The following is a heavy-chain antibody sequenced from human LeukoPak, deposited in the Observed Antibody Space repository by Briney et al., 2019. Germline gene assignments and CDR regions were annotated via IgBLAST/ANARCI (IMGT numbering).Heavy chain of an antibody. CDR1: GGSISSGDYS. Sequence: PSETQSLTCTVSGGSISSGDYSWSWIRQPPGKGLEGIGYSYYSGSTYYNPSLKSRVTISVDTSKNQFSLKLSSVTAADTAVYYCARDPFPPKCGGDCFDYWGQGNLVTVSS. CDR3: ARDPFPPKCGGDCFDY. CDR2: SYYSGST. V-gene: IGHV4-30-4*01. D-gene: IGHD2-21*01. J-gene: IGHJ4*02.